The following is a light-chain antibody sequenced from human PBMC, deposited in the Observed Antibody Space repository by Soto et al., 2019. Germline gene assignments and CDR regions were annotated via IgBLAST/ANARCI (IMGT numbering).Light chain of an antibody. CDR1: SSDVGGYSY. Sequence: QSVLTQPASVSGSPGQSITISCTGTSSDVGGYSYISWYQHNPGRAPKRMIYDVSNRPSGVSDRFSGSKSGNTASLTISRLQAEDEADYYCSSYTTSSTYVFGIGTQLTVL. J-gene: IGLJ1*01. CDR2: DVS. CDR3: SSYTTSSTYV. V-gene: IGLV2-14*03.